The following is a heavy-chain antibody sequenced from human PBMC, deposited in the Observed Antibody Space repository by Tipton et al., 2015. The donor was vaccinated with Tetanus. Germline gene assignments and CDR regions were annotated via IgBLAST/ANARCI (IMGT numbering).Heavy chain of an antibody. CDR1: GFTFSSDV. V-gene: IGHV3-23*01. J-gene: IGHJ6*02. CDR3: AKFLVVITQGYYHTMDV. CDR2: ISPTGDET. Sequence: GSLRLSCAASGFTFSSDVMTWVRQAPGKGLEWVSAISPTGDETYYADSVKGRFTISRDNSKNTLILQMNSLRAEDTAVYFCAKFLVVITQGYYHTMDVWGQGTTVTVSS. D-gene: IGHD3-9*01.